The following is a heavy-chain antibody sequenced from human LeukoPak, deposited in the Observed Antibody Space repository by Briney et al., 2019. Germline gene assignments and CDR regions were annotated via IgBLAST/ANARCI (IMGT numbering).Heavy chain of an antibody. CDR2: IRYDGSNK. CDR3: AKMYQLLQGGTRNYYYYYMDV. J-gene: IGHJ6*03. D-gene: IGHD2-2*01. CDR1: GFTFSSYG. V-gene: IGHV3-30*02. Sequence: GGSLRLSCAASGFTFSSYGMHWVRQAPGKGLEWVAFIRYDGSNKYYADSVKGRFTISRDNSKNTLYLQMNSLRAEDMAVYYCAKMYQLLQGGTRNYYYYYMDVWGKGTTVTVSS.